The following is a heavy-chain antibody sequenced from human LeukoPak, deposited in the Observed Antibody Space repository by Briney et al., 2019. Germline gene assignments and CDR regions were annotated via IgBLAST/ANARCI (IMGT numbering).Heavy chain of an antibody. Sequence: GGSLRLSSVVSGSTSSNYWMDWVRQAPGKGLEWVAFIKQDGSETYYVDSVKGRFTISRDNAKNTLYLQMNSLRSEDTAVYYCASRGDLSWFGALRHWGQGTRVTVSS. CDR2: IKQDGSET. V-gene: IGHV3-7*01. J-gene: IGHJ4*02. CDR3: ASRGDLSWFGALRH. CDR1: GSTSSNYW. D-gene: IGHD3-16*02.